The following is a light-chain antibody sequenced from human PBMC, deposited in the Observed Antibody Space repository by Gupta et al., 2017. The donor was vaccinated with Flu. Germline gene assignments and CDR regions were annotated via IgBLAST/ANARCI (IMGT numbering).Light chain of an antibody. Sequence: TGSDVGSYNLCSWNQQHADKAPILMIYEVSKRPSVDSNFFSDTKSSNTASLTISGHQAEDEADYCCCSYAGSNTGVFGGGTKLTVL. J-gene: IGLJ3*02. CDR3: CSYAGSNTGV. CDR1: GSDVGSYNL. V-gene: IGLV2-23*02. CDR2: EVS.